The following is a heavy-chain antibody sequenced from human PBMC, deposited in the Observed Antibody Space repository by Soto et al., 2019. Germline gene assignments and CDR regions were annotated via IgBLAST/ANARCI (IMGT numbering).Heavy chain of an antibody. V-gene: IGHV1-8*01. CDR3: ARLGAARPYYYYYMDV. Sequence: ASVKVSCKASGYTFTSYDINWVRQATGQGLEWMGWMNPNSGNTGYAQKFQGRVTMTRNTSISTAYMELSSLRSEDTAVYYCARLGAARPYYYYYMDVWGKGTTVTVSS. D-gene: IGHD6-6*01. J-gene: IGHJ6*03. CDR1: GYTFTSYD. CDR2: MNPNSGNT.